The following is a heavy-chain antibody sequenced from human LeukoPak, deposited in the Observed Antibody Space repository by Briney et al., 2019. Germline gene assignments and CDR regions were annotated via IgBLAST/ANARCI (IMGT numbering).Heavy chain of an antibody. V-gene: IGHV3-74*01. Sequence: GGSLRLSCAASGFNISTYWLHWVRQAPGKGLVWVSRINSDGSRTNYADSVKGRFTISRDNAKNTLYLQMDSLRAEDTAVYYCTRKCSDSSGFVYWGQGTLVTVSS. CDR3: TRKCSDSSGFVY. CDR1: GFNISTYW. CDR2: INSDGSRT. J-gene: IGHJ4*02. D-gene: IGHD6-6*01.